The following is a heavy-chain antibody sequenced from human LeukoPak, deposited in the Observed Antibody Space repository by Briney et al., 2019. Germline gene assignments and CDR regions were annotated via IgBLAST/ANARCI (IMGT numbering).Heavy chain of an antibody. V-gene: IGHV4-59*01. CDR3: AREERYYDSSGYLYYYGMDV. Sequence: SETLSLTCTVSGGSITSYYWNWIRQPPGRGLEWIGYIYYSGSTNYNPSLKSRVTISVDTSKNQFSLKLSSVTAADTAVYYCAREERYYDSSGYLYYYGMDVWGQGTTVTVSS. J-gene: IGHJ6*02. CDR1: GGSITSYY. D-gene: IGHD3-22*01. CDR2: IYYSGST.